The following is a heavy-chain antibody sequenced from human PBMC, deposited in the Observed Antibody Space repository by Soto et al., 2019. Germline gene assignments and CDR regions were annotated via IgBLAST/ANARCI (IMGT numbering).Heavy chain of an antibody. CDR1: GFTFNNYA. Sequence: EVHLLESGGGLVQPGGSLRLSCAASGFTFNNYAMTWVRQTPGKGLQWVSTISGSGSSTFYADSVRGRFNISRDNSKNTLYLQMNSLRAEDTALYYCAKEKIASTVADFFDYWGQGTLVTVSS. J-gene: IGHJ4*02. V-gene: IGHV3-23*01. CDR3: AKEKIASTVADFFDY. D-gene: IGHD6-19*01. CDR2: ISGSGSST.